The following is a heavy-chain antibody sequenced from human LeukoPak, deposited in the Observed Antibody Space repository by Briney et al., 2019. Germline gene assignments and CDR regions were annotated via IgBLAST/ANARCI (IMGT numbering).Heavy chain of an antibody. J-gene: IGHJ4*02. Sequence: GASVKVSCKASGYTFTGYYMHWVRQAPGQGLEWMGWINPNSGGTNYAQKFQGRVTMTRDTSISTAHMELSRLRSDDTAVYYCARSTRVVVVAANDYWGQGTLVTVSS. V-gene: IGHV1-2*02. CDR2: INPNSGGT. CDR3: ARSTRVVVVAANDY. CDR1: GYTFTGYY. D-gene: IGHD2-15*01.